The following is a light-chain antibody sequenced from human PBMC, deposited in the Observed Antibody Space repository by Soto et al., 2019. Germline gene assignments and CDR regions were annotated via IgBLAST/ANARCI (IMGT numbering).Light chain of an antibody. J-gene: IGKJ4*01. CDR1: QSVNSN. V-gene: IGKV3-15*01. CDR2: VAS. Sequence: EIVMTQSPVTLSVSPGDRATLSCRASQSVNSNLAWYQHKPGQTPKLLIYVASTRATGIPARFNGSGSGTEFTLTISSLQSEDFAVYYCQQYNVWPLTFGGGTKVEFK. CDR3: QQYNVWPLT.